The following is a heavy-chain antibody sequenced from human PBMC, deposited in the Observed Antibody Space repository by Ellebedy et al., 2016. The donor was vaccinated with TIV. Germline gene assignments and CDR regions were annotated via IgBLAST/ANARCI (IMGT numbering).Heavy chain of an antibody. V-gene: IGHV3-7*01. Sequence: GESLKISCAASGFTFSSYWKSWVRQTSGKGLEWVANIKQDGSENYSVDDVKGRFTIARDNAKNSLHLQMNRLRAEDTAVYYCARDPYWDSSGYYYSYFQHWGQGTLVTVSS. CDR3: ARDPYWDSSGYYYSYFQH. CDR1: GFTFSSYW. J-gene: IGHJ1*01. CDR2: IKQDGSEN. D-gene: IGHD3-22*01.